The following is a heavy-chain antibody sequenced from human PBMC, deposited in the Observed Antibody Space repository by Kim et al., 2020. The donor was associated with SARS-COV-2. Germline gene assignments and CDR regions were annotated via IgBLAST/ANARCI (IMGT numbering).Heavy chain of an antibody. D-gene: IGHD6-13*01. Sequence: SETLSLTCTVSGGSISSYYWSWIRQPPGKGLEWIGYIYYSGSTNYNPSLKSRVTISVDTSKNQFSLKLSSVTAADTAVYYCARVEVEAAASALAFDIWGQGTMVTVSS. CDR2: IYYSGST. V-gene: IGHV4-59*13. CDR1: GGSISSYY. CDR3: ARVEVEAAASALAFDI. J-gene: IGHJ3*02.